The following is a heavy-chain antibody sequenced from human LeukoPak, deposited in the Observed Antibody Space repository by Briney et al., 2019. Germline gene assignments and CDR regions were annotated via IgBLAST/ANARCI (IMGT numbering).Heavy chain of an antibody. CDR2: IYYSGST. J-gene: IGHJ3*02. D-gene: IGHD2/OR15-2a*01. CDR3: ARGIPLVIVDAFDI. CDR1: GGSISSGGYY. V-gene: IGHV4-31*03. Sequence: SETLSLTCTVSGGSISSGGYYWSWIRQHPGKGLEWIGYIYYSGSTYYNPSLKSRVTISVDTSKNQFSLKLSSVTAADTAVYYCARGIPLVIVDAFDIWGQGTMVTVSS.